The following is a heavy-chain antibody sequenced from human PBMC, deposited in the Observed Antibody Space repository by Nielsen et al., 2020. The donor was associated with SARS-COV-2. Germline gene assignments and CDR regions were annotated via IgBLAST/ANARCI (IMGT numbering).Heavy chain of an antibody. V-gene: IGHV4-59*08. CDR1: GGSISNNY. J-gene: IGHJ6*03. D-gene: IGHD2-2*01. CDR2: ILNSGRT. Sequence: SETMSLTCTVSGGSISNNYWSWVRKPPGKGLEWIGYILNSGRTSNNPAFKSRVTISVDTSKKQFSLRLKSVTAADPAVYYCARLYCSSDTCYSLFDYMDDWGRGTTVTVSS. CDR3: ARLYCSSDTCYSLFDYMDD.